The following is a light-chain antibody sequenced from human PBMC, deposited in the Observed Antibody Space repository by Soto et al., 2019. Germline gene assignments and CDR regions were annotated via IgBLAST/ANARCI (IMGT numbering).Light chain of an antibody. CDR2: GAS. V-gene: IGKV3-20*01. CDR1: QIVGGDT. Sequence: EIVLTQSPGTLSLSPGERATLSCRASQIVGGDTLAWFQQKPGQAPRLLIYGASSRATGIPDRFSGSGSGTDFTLTISRLEPEDFAVYYCQQYGSSPTWTFGQGTKVDIK. CDR3: QQYGSSPTWT. J-gene: IGKJ1*01.